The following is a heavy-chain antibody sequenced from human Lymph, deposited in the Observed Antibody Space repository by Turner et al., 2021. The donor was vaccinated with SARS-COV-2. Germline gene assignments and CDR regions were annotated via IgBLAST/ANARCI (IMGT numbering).Heavy chain of an antibody. CDR3: ARYGSGGYFYYGLDV. CDR1: GFTFSTYA. D-gene: IGHD3-10*01. CDR2: RSYDGSNK. V-gene: IGHV3-30*04. J-gene: IGHJ6*02. Sequence: QVQLVESGGGVVQPGRPLRLSCAASGFTFSTYAINWVRQAAGKGLEWVAVRSYDGSNKYYADSVKGRFTISRDNSKNTLYLQMNSLRAEDTAVYYCARYGSGGYFYYGLDVWGQGTTVTVSS.